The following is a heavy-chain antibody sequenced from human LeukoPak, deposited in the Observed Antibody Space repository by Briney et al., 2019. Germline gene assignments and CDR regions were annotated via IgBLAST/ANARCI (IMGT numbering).Heavy chain of an antibody. CDR1: GNYW. CDR3: VSFYETY. Sequence: GGSLRLSCAASGNYWMHWVRQAPGKGLVWVSRINGDGSWTTYADSVKGRFTISKDNAKNTVYLQMNNLRAEDTAVYYCVSFYETYWGRGTLVTVSS. J-gene: IGHJ4*02. V-gene: IGHV3-74*01. CDR2: INGDGSWT. D-gene: IGHD2-2*01.